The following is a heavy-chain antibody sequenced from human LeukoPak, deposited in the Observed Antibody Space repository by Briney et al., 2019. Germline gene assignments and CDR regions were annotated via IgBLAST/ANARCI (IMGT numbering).Heavy chain of an antibody. J-gene: IGHJ5*02. CDR1: GFAFSRSW. Sequence: LSGGSLRLSCVASGFAFSRSWMSWVRQAPGKGLEWVGNIQPDGSEQYPVDSVKGRFTISRDNSRSSLFLQMSSLRVEDTAVYYCASQSFARFDPWGQGTLVTVSS. V-gene: IGHV3-7*01. CDR2: IQPDGSEQ. CDR3: ASQSFARFDP. D-gene: IGHD3-16*01.